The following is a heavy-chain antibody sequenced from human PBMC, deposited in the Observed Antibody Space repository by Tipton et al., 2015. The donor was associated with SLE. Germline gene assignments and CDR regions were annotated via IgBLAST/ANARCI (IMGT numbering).Heavy chain of an antibody. D-gene: IGHD1-1*01. CDR1: GFTFSTYG. V-gene: IGHV3-33*06. Sequence: SGFTFSTYGMHWVRQAPGKGLEWVAVIWYDGSNEYYADSVKGRFTISRDNSKSTLYLQMNSLRAEDTALYYCAKGLDGGYFDLWGRGTLVTVSS. CDR2: IWYDGSNE. CDR3: AKGLDGGYFDL. J-gene: IGHJ2*01.